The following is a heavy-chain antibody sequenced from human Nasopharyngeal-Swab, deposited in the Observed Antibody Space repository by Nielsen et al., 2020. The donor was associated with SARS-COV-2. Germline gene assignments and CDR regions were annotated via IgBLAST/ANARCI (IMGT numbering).Heavy chain of an antibody. CDR2: ISSSSSCI. D-gene: IGHD6-6*01. Sequence: VRQAPGKGLEWVSSISSSSSCIYYADSVKGRFTISRDNAKNSLYLHMNSLRAEDTAVYYCARDPDILIIAAHYYGMDVWGQGTTVTVSS. V-gene: IGHV3-21*01. J-gene: IGHJ6*02. CDR3: ARDPDILIIAAHYYGMDV.